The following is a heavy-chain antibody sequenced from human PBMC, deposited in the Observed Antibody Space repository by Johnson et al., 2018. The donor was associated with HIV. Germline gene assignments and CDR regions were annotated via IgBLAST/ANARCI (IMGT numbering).Heavy chain of an antibody. D-gene: IGHD1-7*01. V-gene: IGHV3-30*04. CDR1: TFTFTIYA. CDR3: AKYKDNWNYGAFDI. CDR2: ISYDGSNK. J-gene: IGHJ3*02. Sequence: QVQLVESGGGVVQPGRSLRLSCAASTFTFTIYAMHWVRQAPGKGLEWVAVISYDGSNKYYADSVKGRFTISRDNSKNTLYLQMNSLRAEDTAVYYCAKYKDNWNYGAFDIWGQGTMVTVSS.